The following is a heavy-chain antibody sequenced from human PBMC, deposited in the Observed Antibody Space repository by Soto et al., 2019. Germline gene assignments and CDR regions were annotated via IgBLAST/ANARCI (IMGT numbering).Heavy chain of an antibody. J-gene: IGHJ6*02. CDR1: GGSISSSSYY. CDR3: ASPKIDYYYAMDV. CDR2: IYYSGST. V-gene: IGHV4-39*01. Sequence: ASETLSLTCTVSGGSISSSSYYWGWIRQPPGKGLEWIGSIYYSGSTYYNPSLKSRVTISVDTPKNQISLKLSSVTAADTAVYYCASPKIDYYYAMDVWGQGTTVTVSS.